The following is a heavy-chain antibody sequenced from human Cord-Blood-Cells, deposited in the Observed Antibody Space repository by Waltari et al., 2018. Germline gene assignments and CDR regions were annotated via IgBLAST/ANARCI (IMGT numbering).Heavy chain of an antibody. CDR2: INAGNGNT. Sequence: QVQLVQSGAEVKKPGASVKVSCKASGYTFTSYAMNLVRQAPGQRLEWMGWINAGNGNTKYSQKFQGRVTITRDTSASTAYMELSSLRSEDTAVYYCASYSSSWYFDYWGQGTLVTISS. D-gene: IGHD6-13*01. V-gene: IGHV1-3*01. CDR1: GYTFTSYA. CDR3: ASYSSSWYFDY. J-gene: IGHJ4*02.